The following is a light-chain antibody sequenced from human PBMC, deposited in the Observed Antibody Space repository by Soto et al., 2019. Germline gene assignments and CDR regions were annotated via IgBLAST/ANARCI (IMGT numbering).Light chain of an antibody. J-gene: IGLJ2*01. CDR2: EVT. CDR1: SSDVGGYNY. Sequence: QSVLTQPPSASGSPGQSVTISCTGTSSDVGGYNYVSWYQQHPGKAPKLVIYEVTKRPSGVPDRFSGSKSGNTASLTVSGLQAEDEADYYCSSYAVRNNLLFGGGTKVTVL. CDR3: SSYAVRNNLL. V-gene: IGLV2-8*01.